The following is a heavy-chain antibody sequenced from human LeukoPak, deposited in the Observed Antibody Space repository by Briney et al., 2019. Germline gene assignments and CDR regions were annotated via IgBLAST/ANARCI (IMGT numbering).Heavy chain of an antibody. J-gene: IGHJ4*02. CDR2: IYPGDSDT. CDR3: ARHALPYYYDSSGYYPPHFDY. Sequence: GESLKISCKGSGYSFTSYRIGWVRQMPGKGLEWMGIIYPGDSDTRYSPSFQGQVTISADKSISTAYLQWSSLKASDTAMYYCARHALPYYYDSSGYYPPHFDYWGQGTLVTVSS. CDR1: GYSFTSYR. D-gene: IGHD3-22*01. V-gene: IGHV5-51*01.